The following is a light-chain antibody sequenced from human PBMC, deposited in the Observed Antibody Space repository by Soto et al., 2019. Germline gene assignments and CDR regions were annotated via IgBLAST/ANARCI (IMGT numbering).Light chain of an antibody. Sequence: EIVLTQSPGTLSLSPGERATLSCRASQSVSSIYVAWYQQKPGQAPRLLIYEASIRAIVVPARFSGSGSGTDFTLTISRLEPEDFAAYHCQQYGSSPPTFGQGSKVEIK. V-gene: IGKV3-20*01. CDR3: QQYGSSPPT. J-gene: IGKJ1*01. CDR2: EAS. CDR1: QSVSSIY.